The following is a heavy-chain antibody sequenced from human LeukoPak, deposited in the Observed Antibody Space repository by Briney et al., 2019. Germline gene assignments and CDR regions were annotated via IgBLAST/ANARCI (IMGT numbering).Heavy chain of an antibody. Sequence: PGGSLRLPCAASGFTFSIYAMNWVRQAPGKGLEWVSSISSSSSYIYYADPVKGRFAISRDNAKNSLYLQMNSLRAEDTAVYYCARVGGYSSGWFDYWGQGTLVTVSS. CDR1: GFTFSIYA. D-gene: IGHD6-19*01. CDR3: ARVGGYSSGWFDY. J-gene: IGHJ4*02. V-gene: IGHV3-21*01. CDR2: ISSSSSYI.